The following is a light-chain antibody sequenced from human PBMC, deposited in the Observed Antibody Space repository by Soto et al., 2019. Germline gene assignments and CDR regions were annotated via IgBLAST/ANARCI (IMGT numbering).Light chain of an antibody. Sequence: DHQMTQSPSSLSASVGDRVTITCQASQDISNYLNWYQQKPGKAPKLLIYDASNLETGVPSRFSGSGSGTDFTFTISSLQPEDIATYYCQQYDNLPITFGGGTKVEIK. V-gene: IGKV1-33*01. CDR2: DAS. J-gene: IGKJ4*01. CDR3: QQYDNLPIT. CDR1: QDISNY.